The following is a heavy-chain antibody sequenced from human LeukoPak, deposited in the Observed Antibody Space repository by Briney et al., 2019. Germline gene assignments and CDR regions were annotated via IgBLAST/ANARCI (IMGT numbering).Heavy chain of an antibody. CDR2: IIPIFGTA. Sequence: SVKVSCKASGGTFSSYAISWVRQAPGQGLEWMGGIIPIFGTANYAQKFQGRVTITTDESTSTAYMELSSLRSEDTAVYYCARRFATGFDAFDIWGRGTMVTVSS. D-gene: IGHD2-15*01. V-gene: IGHV1-69*05. CDR1: GGTFSSYA. CDR3: ARRFATGFDAFDI. J-gene: IGHJ3*02.